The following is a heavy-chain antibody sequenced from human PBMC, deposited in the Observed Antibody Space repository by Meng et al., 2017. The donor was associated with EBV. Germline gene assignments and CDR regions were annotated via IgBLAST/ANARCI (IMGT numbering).Heavy chain of an antibody. Sequence: QVKLVQSGSEWKRPGASVKVSCKASGYTFRNYAINWMRQVPGQGLEWMGWINTYSGKATFAQGFTGRFVFSLDTPVTTAHLQISGLKTEDSAVYYCARGVEENGSHYPFDSWGQGTLVTV. CDR2: INTYSGKA. D-gene: IGHD1-1*01. V-gene: IGHV7-4-1*02. J-gene: IGHJ4*02. CDR3: ARGVEENGSHYPFDS. CDR1: GYTFRNYA.